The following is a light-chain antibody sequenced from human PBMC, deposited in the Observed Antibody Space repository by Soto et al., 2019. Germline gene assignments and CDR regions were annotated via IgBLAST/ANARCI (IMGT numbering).Light chain of an antibody. CDR1: QSISTY. V-gene: IGKV1-39*01. J-gene: IGKJ4*01. CDR3: QQSYSTPLT. CDR2: GAS. Sequence: DIQVTQSQSPLSASVGDRVTITCRASQSISTYLNWYQQKPGKAPKLLIYGASSLQSGVPSRFSGSGSGTDFTLTISSLQPEDFATYYCQQSYSTPLTFGGRTKVDI.